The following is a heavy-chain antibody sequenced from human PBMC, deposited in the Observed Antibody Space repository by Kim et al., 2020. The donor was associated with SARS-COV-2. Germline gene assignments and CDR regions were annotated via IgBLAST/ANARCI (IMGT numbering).Heavy chain of an antibody. CDR3: ARTDIVIHDY. CDR1: NGSISGYS. D-gene: IGHD2-15*01. J-gene: IGHJ4*02. Sequence: SETLSLTCTVSNGSISGYSWSWIRQPSGKGLEWIGYIYYMGSTTYNPSLKSRVTLSIDPSKSQVSLKLTSVTAADTALYYCARTDIVIHDYWGQGTLVTVSS. V-gene: IGHV4-59*13. CDR2: IYYMGST.